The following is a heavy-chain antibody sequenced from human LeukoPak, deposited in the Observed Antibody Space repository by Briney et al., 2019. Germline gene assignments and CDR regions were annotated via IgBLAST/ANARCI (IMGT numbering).Heavy chain of an antibody. CDR3: ASPTTVSGSDGFDY. J-gene: IGHJ4*02. V-gene: IGHV1-3*01. CDR1: GYTFTSYA. Sequence: ASVTVSCKASGYTFTSYAMHWVRQAPGQRLEWMGWINAGNGNTKYSQKCQGRVTITRDTSASTAYMELSSLRSEDTAVYYCASPTTVSGSDGFDYWGQGTLVTVSS. D-gene: IGHD1-26*01. CDR2: INAGNGNT.